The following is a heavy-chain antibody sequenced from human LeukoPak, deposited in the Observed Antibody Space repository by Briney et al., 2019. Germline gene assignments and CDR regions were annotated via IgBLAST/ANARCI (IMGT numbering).Heavy chain of an antibody. CDR3: ARTRYSSGWFFDY. J-gene: IGHJ4*02. D-gene: IGHD6-19*01. CDR1: GGSLRSFY. V-gene: IGHV4-59*01. Sequence: KPSETLSPTRNVPGGSLRSFYWGWVRHPPREGLEWTGHISDSGSTNYNPSLKGRLTISVDTSKNQFSLKLSSVTAADTAVYYCARTRYSSGWFFDYWGQGILVTVSS. CDR2: ISDSGST.